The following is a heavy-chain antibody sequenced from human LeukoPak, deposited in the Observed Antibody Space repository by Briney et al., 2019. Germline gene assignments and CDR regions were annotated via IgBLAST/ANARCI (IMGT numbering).Heavy chain of an antibody. Sequence: AGGSLRLSCAASGFTFSTYNINWFRQTPGKGLEWVSSITISSTYIYYADSVKGRFTISRDNAKNSLYLQMNSLRAEDTAVYYCARGGDYGFYYFDYWGQGTLVTVSS. V-gene: IGHV3-21*01. CDR1: GFTFSTYN. D-gene: IGHD4-17*01. CDR3: ARGGDYGFYYFDY. CDR2: ITISSTYI. J-gene: IGHJ4*02.